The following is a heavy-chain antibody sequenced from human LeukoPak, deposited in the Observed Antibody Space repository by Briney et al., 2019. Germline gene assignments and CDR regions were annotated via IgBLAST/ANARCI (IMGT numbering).Heavy chain of an antibody. CDR3: ARDRKRSWYRWFDP. J-gene: IGHJ5*02. CDR1: GFTFSSYG. Sequence: GGSLRLSCAASGFTFSSYGMHWVRQAPGKGLEWVAVIWYDGSNKYYADSVKGRFTISRDNSKNTLYLQMNSLRAEDTAVYYCARDRKRSWYRWFDPWGQGTLVTASS. D-gene: IGHD6-13*01. CDR2: IWYDGSNK. V-gene: IGHV3-33*01.